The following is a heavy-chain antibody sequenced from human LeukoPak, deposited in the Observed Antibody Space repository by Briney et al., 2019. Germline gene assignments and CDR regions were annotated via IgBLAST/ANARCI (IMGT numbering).Heavy chain of an antibody. CDR1: SRSMSSYY. CDR3: ARERGIVGATTADY. Sequence: SETLSLTCTVSSRSMSSYYWSWIRQPPGKGLEWIGYIYYSGSTNYNPSLKSRVTISVDTSKNQFSLKLSSVTAADTAVYYCARERGIVGATTADYWGQGTLVTVSS. D-gene: IGHD1-26*01. CDR2: IYYSGST. J-gene: IGHJ4*02. V-gene: IGHV4-59*01.